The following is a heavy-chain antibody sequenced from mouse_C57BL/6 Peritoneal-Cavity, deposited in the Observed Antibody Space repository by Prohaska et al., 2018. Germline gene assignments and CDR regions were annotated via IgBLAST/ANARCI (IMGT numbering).Heavy chain of an antibody. Sequence: EVQLLETGGGLVQPGGSRGLSCEGSGFTFSGFWMSWVRQTPVKTLEWIGDINSDGSAINYEQSIKDRFTIYRDNEKSTLYLKMRKVRSEDTATCFCSRCSNYWYFGVEGTGPKVSVA. CDR3: SRCSNYWYFGV. CDR2: INSDGSAI. J-gene: IGHJ1*03. D-gene: IGHD1-1*01. CDR1: GFTFSGFW. V-gene: IGHV11-2*01.